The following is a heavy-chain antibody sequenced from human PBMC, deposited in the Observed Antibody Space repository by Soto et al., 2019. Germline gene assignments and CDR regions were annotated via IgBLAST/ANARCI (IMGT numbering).Heavy chain of an antibody. Sequence: GGSLRLSCAASGFTFSSYAMHWVRQAPGKGLEWVAVISYDGSNKYYADSVKGRFTISRDNSKNTLYLQMNSLRAEDTAVYYCARDPYSGSYFDYWGQGTLVTVSS. D-gene: IGHD1-26*01. CDR2: ISYDGSNK. CDR1: GFTFSSYA. J-gene: IGHJ4*02. V-gene: IGHV3-30*04. CDR3: ARDPYSGSYFDY.